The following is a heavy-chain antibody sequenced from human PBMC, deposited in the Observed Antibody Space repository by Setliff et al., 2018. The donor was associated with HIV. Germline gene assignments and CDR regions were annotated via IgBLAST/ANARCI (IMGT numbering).Heavy chain of an antibody. CDR2: ISAYNGST. V-gene: IGHV1-18*01. Sequence: ASVKVSCKASGYTFINYGTSWVRQAPGQGLEWMGWISAYNGSTNYAQKLQGRVTMTTDTSTSTAYMELRSLRSDDTAVYYCARDVDYTDAFDIWGQGTMVTVSS. D-gene: IGHD4-4*01. J-gene: IGHJ3*02. CDR3: ARDVDYTDAFDI. CDR1: GYTFINYG.